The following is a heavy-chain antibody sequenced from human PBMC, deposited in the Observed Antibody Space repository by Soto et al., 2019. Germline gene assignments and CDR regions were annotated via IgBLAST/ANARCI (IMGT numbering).Heavy chain of an antibody. Sequence: EVQLLESGGGLVQPGESLRLSCAASGFTFSSSAMSWVRQAPGKGLEWVSVISGSDDSTYYADSVKGRLTISRDTSKNTLYLQMNSLRAEDTAVYYCAKRSSSSTFDYWGQGTLVTVSS. CDR1: GFTFSSSA. V-gene: IGHV3-23*01. D-gene: IGHD6-6*01. J-gene: IGHJ4*02. CDR3: AKRSSSSTFDY. CDR2: ISGSDDST.